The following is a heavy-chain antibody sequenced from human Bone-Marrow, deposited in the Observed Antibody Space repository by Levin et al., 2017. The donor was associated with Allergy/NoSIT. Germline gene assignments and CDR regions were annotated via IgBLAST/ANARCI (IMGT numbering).Heavy chain of an antibody. Sequence: GGSLRLSCKGSGYSFTSYWIGWVRQMPGKGLEWMGIIYPGDSDTRYSPSFQGQVTISADKFISTAYLQWTSLKASDTAMYYCARTAANWFDTWGQGTLVTVSS. V-gene: IGHV5-51*01. CDR1: GYSFTSYW. CDR2: IYPGDSDT. J-gene: IGHJ5*02. D-gene: IGHD6-25*01. CDR3: ARTAANWFDT.